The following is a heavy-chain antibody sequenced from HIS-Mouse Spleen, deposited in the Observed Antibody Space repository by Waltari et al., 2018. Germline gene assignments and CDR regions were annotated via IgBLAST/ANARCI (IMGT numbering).Heavy chain of an antibody. V-gene: IGHV4-39*07. CDR2: IYYGGRP. CDR1: GGSISSSSYY. J-gene: IGHJ2*01. CDR3: AREIPYSSSWYDWYFDL. D-gene: IGHD6-13*01. Sequence: QLQLQESGPGLVKPSETLSLTCTVSGGSISSSSYYWGWIRQPPGKGLEWMGRIYYGGRPNYTPSLKSRVTISVDTSKNQFSLKLSSVTAADTAVYYCAREIPYSSSWYDWYFDLWGRGTLVTVSS.